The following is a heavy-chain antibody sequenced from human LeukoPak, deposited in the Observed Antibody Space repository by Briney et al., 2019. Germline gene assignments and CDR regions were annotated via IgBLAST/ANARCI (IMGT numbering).Heavy chain of an antibody. CDR2: INTNTGNP. Sequence: ASVTVSFKASGYTFTTYAMNWVRQAPGQGLEWMGWINTNTGNPTYAQGFTGRFVFSLDTSVSTAYLQISSLKAEDTAVYYCARDLYPRSSSTQYWGRGTLVTVSS. J-gene: IGHJ4*02. D-gene: IGHD6-6*01. CDR3: ARDLYPRSSSTQY. CDR1: GYTFTTYA. V-gene: IGHV7-4-1*02.